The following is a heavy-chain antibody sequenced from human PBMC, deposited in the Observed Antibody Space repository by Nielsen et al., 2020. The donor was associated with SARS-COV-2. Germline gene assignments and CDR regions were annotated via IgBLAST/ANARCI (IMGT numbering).Heavy chain of an antibody. D-gene: IGHD3-10*01. CDR2: MNPNSGNT. V-gene: IGHV1-8*01. Sequence: WVRQAPGQGLEWMGWMNPNSGNTGYAQKFQGRVTMTRNTSISTAYMELSSLRSEDTAVYYCASQPTYYYGSGSAYYYYYGMDVWGQGTTVTVSS. CDR3: ASQPTYYYGSGSAYYYYYGMDV. J-gene: IGHJ6*02.